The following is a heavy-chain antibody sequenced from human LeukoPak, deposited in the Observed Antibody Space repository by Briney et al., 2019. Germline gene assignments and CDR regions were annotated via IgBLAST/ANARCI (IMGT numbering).Heavy chain of an antibody. CDR2: ISYDGSNK. CDR1: GFTFSSYG. Sequence: PGGSLRLSCAASGFTFSSYGMHWVRQAPGKGLEWVAVISYDGSNKYYVDSVKGRFTISRDNSKNALYLQMNSLRAEDTAVYYCAKDFKRKGATVPRFDPWGQGTLVTVSS. CDR3: AKDFKRKGATVPRFDP. J-gene: IGHJ5*02. D-gene: IGHD1-26*01. V-gene: IGHV3-30*18.